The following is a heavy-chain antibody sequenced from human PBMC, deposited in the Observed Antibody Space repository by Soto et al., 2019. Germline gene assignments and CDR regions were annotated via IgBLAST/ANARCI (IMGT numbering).Heavy chain of an antibody. V-gene: IGHV3-7*01. D-gene: IGHD5-12*01. CDR2: IKQDGSEK. CDR1: GFTFSSYW. CDR3: ARGRSGYDLTSQDYYYYMDV. Sequence: GGSLRLSCAASGFTFSSYWMSWVRQAPGKGLEWVANIKQDGSEKYYVDSVKGRFTISRDNAKNSLYLQMNSLRAEDTAVYYCARGRSGYDLTSQDYYYYMDVWGKGTTVTVSS. J-gene: IGHJ6*03.